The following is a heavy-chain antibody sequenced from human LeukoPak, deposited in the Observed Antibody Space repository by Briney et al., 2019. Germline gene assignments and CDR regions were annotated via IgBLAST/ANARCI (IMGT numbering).Heavy chain of an antibody. CDR2: ISSSSSYI. D-gene: IGHD6-13*01. CDR1: GFTFSSYS. Sequence: MSGGSLRLSCAASGFTFSSYSMNWGRQAPGKGREWVPSISSSSSYIYYVDSVKGRFTISRDNAKNSLYLQMNSLRAEDTAVYYCARGAAVSPGWFDPWGQGTLVTVSS. CDR3: ARGAAVSPGWFDP. J-gene: IGHJ5*02. V-gene: IGHV3-21*01.